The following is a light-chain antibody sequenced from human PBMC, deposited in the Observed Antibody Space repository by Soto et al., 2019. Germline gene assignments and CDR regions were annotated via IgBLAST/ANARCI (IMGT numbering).Light chain of an antibody. V-gene: IGLV1-47*01. CDR1: TSNIGSNY. CDR3: AAWDDSLSGSVL. Sequence: QSVLTQPPSASGTPGQRVTISCSGSTSNIGSNYVYWYQHLPGTAPKLLIYRNDQRPSGVPDRFSGSKSGTSASLAISGLGSEDEADYYCAAWDDSLSGSVLFGGGTKLTVL. J-gene: IGLJ2*01. CDR2: RND.